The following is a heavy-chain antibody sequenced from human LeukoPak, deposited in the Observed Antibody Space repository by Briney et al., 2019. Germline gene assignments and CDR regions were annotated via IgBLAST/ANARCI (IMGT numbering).Heavy chain of an antibody. CDR1: GGSISSYY. Sequence: SETLSLTCSVSGGSISSYYWSWIRQPAGKGLEWIGRIYTSGSTNYNPSLKSRVTISVDTSKNQFSLKLSSVTAADTAVYYCASEQNSGSQGAFDIWGQGTMVTVSS. J-gene: IGHJ3*02. D-gene: IGHD1-26*01. CDR2: IYTSGST. CDR3: ASEQNSGSQGAFDI. V-gene: IGHV4-4*07.